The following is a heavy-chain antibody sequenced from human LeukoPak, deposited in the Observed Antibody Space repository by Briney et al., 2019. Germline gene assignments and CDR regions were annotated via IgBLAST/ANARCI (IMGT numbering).Heavy chain of an antibody. J-gene: IGHJ4*02. V-gene: IGHV1-69*04. CDR1: GGTFSSYA. CDR3: ARGYPTKLDY. Sequence: ASVKVPCKASGGTFSSYAISWVRQAPGQGLEWMGRIIPILGIANYAQKFQGRVTITADKSTSTAYMELSSLRSEDTAVYYCARGYPTKLDYWGQGTLVTVSS. D-gene: IGHD1-26*01. CDR2: IIPILGIA.